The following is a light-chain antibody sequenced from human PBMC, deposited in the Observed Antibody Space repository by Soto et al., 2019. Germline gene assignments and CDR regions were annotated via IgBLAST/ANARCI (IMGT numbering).Light chain of an antibody. J-gene: IGKJ4*01. V-gene: IGKV3-20*01. CDR2: GAA. CDR3: GQYGRSLASA. CDR1: QSVSSNL. Sequence: EIALTQSPGTLSFSPLSVSTLSFGSSQSVSSNLLARYQEKPGHAPRLLIYGAASRATGIPDRSSGSGSGTDFTLTISRLEPEDFAVYYCGQYGRSLASAIGGGTKVDI.